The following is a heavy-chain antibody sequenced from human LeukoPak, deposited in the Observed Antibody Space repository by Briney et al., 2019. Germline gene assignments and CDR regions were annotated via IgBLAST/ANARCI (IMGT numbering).Heavy chain of an antibody. V-gene: IGHV4-4*07. CDR3: GRQGYTASYYSVDY. CDR2: IYTTGTT. D-gene: IGHD1-26*01. J-gene: IGHJ4*02. CDR1: GGSINSYY. Sequence: PSETLSLTCSVSGGSINSYYWGWVRQPAGKGLEWIGRIYTTGTTNYSPSLRSRLTMSVDTSKNQFSLKLRSVTAADTAVYYCGRQGYTASYYSVDYWSQGTLVTVSS.